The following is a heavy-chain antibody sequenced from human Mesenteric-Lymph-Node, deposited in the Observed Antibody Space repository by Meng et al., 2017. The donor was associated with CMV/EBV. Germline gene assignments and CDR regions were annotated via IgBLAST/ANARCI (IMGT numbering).Heavy chain of an antibody. V-gene: IGHV3-30-3*01. D-gene: IGHD3-22*01. CDR2: ISFDGGTP. CDR1: GFTFSSHV. CDR3: ARELGYYDNTLGAFDI. Sequence: GFTFSSHVMHWVRQAPGKGLEWVAIISFDGGTPYYPDSVKGRFTISRDNSKNTLYLQMNSLRVEDTAVYHCARELGYYDNTLGAFDIWGQGTMVTVSS. J-gene: IGHJ3*02.